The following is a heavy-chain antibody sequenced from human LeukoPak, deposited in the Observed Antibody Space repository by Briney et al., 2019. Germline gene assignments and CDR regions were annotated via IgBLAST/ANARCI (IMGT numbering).Heavy chain of an antibody. CDR1: GFTFSSYA. D-gene: IGHD6-13*01. V-gene: IGHV3-23*01. CDR3: ANIYSSWYMNWFDP. J-gene: IGHJ5*02. CDR2: ISGSGGST. Sequence: PGGSLRLSCAASGFTFSSYAMSWVRQAPGKGLEWVSAISGSGGSTYYADSVKGRFTISRDNSKNTLYLQMNSLRAEDTAVYYCANIYSSWYMNWFDPWGQGTLVTVSS.